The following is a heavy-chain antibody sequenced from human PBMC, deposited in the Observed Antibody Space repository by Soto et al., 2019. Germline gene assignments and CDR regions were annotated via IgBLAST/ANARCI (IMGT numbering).Heavy chain of an antibody. Sequence: EVQLLESGGGLVQPGGSLRLSCAASGFTFSSYAMSWVRQAPGKGLEWVSAISGSGGSTYYADSVKGRFTISRDNSKNTLYLQMTSLRAEDTAVYYCASLYGSGSYYNVPPPDYWGQGTLVTVSS. D-gene: IGHD3-10*01. CDR2: ISGSGGST. J-gene: IGHJ4*02. V-gene: IGHV3-23*01. CDR3: ASLYGSGSYYNVPPPDY. CDR1: GFTFSSYA.